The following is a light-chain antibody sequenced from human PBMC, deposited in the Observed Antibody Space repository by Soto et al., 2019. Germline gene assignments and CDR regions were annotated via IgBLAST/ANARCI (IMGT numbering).Light chain of an antibody. CDR1: QSISTS. CDR3: QQLFDSPIT. V-gene: IGKV1-9*01. Sequence: DIRMTQSPSSLSASVGDTVTITCRASQSISTSLAWYQVKPGKAPKLLIYAASTLESGVPSRFSATVSGTEFSLTITSLQPEDFATYYCQQLFDSPITFGQGTRLEI. J-gene: IGKJ5*01. CDR2: AAS.